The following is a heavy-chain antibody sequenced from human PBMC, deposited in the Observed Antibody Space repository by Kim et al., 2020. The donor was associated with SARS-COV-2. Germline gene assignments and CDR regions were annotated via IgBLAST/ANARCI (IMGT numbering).Heavy chain of an antibody. CDR1: GFTFSSYS. D-gene: IGHD3-10*01. CDR3: ARDQGWTEWFGEGRNWYYYGMDV. Sequence: GGSLRLSCAASGFTFSSYSMNWVRQAPGKGLEWVSSISSSSSYIYYADSVKGRFTISRDNAKNSLYLQMNSLRAEDTAVYYCARDQGWTEWFGEGRNWYYYGMDVWGQGTTVTVSS. J-gene: IGHJ6*02. CDR2: ISSSSSYI. V-gene: IGHV3-21*01.